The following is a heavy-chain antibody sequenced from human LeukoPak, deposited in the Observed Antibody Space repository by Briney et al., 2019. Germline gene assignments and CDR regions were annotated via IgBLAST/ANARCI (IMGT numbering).Heavy chain of an antibody. CDR2: IKHDGSEK. V-gene: IGHV3-7*03. CDR3: ATPLDYYDRSDSHQGGD. J-gene: IGHJ4*02. CDR1: GFTFSRHW. Sequence: GGSPRLSCAASGFTFSRHWMTWVRQAPGKGLEWVANIKHDGSEKNYVDPVKGRFTISRDNAKNSLYLQMNSLRAEDTAVYYCATPLDYYDRSDSHQGGDWGQGTLVTVSS. D-gene: IGHD3-22*01.